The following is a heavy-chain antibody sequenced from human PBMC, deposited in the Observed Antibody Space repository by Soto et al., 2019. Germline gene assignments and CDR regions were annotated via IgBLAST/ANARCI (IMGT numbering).Heavy chain of an antibody. CDR1: GFTFSGSA. D-gene: IGHD2-15*01. CDR3: TKDRVPDGIYSFDY. V-gene: IGHV3-NL1*01. Sequence: GGFLRLSCAASGFTFSGSAMHWVRQASGKGLEWVSFIDLSGTTTYYRDSVKGRFTIFKDKSMNTVYLQMNSLTVEDAAVYYCTKDRVPDGIYSFDYWGQGALVTVSS. CDR2: IDLSGTTT. J-gene: IGHJ4*02.